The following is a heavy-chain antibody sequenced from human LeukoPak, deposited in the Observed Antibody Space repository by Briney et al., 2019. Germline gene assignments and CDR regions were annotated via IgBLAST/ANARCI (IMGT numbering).Heavy chain of an antibody. Sequence: SVKVSCKASGGTFSSYAISWVRQAPGQGLEWMGGIIPIFGTANYAQKFQGRVTITADESTSTAYMELSSLRSEDTAVYYCARGPDIVLIESYMDVWGKGTTVTVS. CDR1: GGTFSSYA. CDR2: IIPIFGTA. D-gene: IGHD2-8*01. CDR3: ARGPDIVLIESYMDV. V-gene: IGHV1-69*13. J-gene: IGHJ6*03.